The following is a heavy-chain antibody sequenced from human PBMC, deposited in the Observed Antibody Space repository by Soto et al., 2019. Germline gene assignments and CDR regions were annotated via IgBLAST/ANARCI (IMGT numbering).Heavy chain of an antibody. CDR1: GYTFTSYG. CDR3: ARRGMVRGVIISWFDP. J-gene: IGHJ5*02. CDR2: ISAYNGNT. Sequence: ASVKVSCKASGYTFTSYGISWVRQAPGQGLEWMGWISAYNGNTNYAQKLQGRVTMTTDTSTSTAYMELRSLRSDDTAVYYCARRGMVRGVIISWFDPWGQGTLVTVSS. V-gene: IGHV1-18*01. D-gene: IGHD3-10*01.